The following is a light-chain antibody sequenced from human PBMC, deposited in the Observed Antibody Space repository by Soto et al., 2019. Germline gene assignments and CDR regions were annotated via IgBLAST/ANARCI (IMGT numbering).Light chain of an antibody. Sequence: DIQMTQSPSSLSASVGDRVTITCRASQGISNYLARYQQKPGKVPKLLIYAASTLQSGVASRFSGRGPGTDFTLTISGLPPEDVATYYCQKYNSAPRTFGPGTKVDIK. V-gene: IGKV1-27*01. CDR1: QGISNY. J-gene: IGKJ3*01. CDR2: AAS. CDR3: QKYNSAPRT.